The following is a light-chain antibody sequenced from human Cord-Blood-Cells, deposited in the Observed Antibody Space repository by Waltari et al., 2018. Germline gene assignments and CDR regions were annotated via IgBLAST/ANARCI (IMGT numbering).Light chain of an antibody. CDR2: DAS. V-gene: IGKV3-11*01. Sequence: EIVLTQSPATLSLSPGERATLSCRASQSVSSYLAWYQQKPGQAPRLLIYDASNRATGIPARFIGSASATDFTVTISRLEPEDFAVYYCQQRSNSPLTFGGGTKGEIK. J-gene: IGKJ4*01. CDR1: QSVSSY. CDR3: QQRSNSPLT.